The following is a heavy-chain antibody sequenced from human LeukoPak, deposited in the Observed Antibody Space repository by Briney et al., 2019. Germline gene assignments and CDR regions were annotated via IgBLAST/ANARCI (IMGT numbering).Heavy chain of an antibody. CDR1: GYTFTSYD. V-gene: IGHV1-8*03. Sequence: ASVKVSCKASGYTFTSYDINWVRQATGQGLEWMGWMSPNSGNTGYAQKFQGRVTITRNTSISTAYMELSSLRSEDTAVYYCASVLDCSSTSCPLGYWGQGTLVTVSS. D-gene: IGHD2-2*01. CDR3: ASVLDCSSTSCPLGY. CDR2: MSPNSGNT. J-gene: IGHJ4*02.